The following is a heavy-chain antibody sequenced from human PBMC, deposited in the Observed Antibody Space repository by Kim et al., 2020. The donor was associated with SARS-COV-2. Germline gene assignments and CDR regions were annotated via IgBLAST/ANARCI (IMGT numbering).Heavy chain of an antibody. CDR2: IFDDGST. J-gene: IGHJ4*02. CDR1: GASISTYW. Sequence: SETLSLTCTVSGASISTYWWTWLRQSPVKGLEWIGNIFDDGSTNYNPSLSSRVTISVDTSKNQFSLNINSVTAADTAVYYCARAGDNGVWSYYIDFWGQGTLVTVSS. CDR3: ARAGDNGVWSYYIDF. V-gene: IGHV4-59*01. D-gene: IGHD3-10*01.